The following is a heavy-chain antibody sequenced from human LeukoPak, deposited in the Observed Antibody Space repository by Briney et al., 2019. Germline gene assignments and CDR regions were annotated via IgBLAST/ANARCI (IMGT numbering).Heavy chain of an antibody. CDR2: VHNDGDTK. CDR1: GFTFSSYY. D-gene: IGHD3-9*01. Sequence: SGGSLRLSCAASGFTFSSYYMLWVRQAPGKCLEWVAVVHNDGDTKYFGDSVKGRFTISRDNSKNTLYLQMNSLRAEDTAVYYCATGTGYYYDRWGQGTLVTVAS. V-gene: IGHV3-30*02. J-gene: IGHJ4*02. CDR3: ATGTGYYYDR.